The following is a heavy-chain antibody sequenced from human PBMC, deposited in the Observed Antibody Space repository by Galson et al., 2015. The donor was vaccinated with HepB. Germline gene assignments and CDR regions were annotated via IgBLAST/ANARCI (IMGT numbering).Heavy chain of an antibody. V-gene: IGHV4-34*01. CDR1: GGSFSVYY. Sequence: SETLSLTCAVYGGSFSVYYWSWIRQPPGKGLEWIGEINPSGSTNYNPSLKSRVTISVDTSKNQFSLTLSSVTAADTAVYYCARASEYSSSSGDYWGQGTLVTVSS. CDR3: ARASEYSSSSGDY. J-gene: IGHJ4*02. CDR2: INPSGST. D-gene: IGHD6-6*01.